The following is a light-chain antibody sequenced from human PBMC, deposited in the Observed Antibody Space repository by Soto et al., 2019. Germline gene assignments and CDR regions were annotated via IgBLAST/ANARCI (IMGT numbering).Light chain of an antibody. CDR1: QSVSRNY. CDR2: GAS. V-gene: IGKV3-20*01. Sequence: EIVLTQSPGTLSLSPGERATLSCRTSQSVSRNYLAWYQQKPGQAPRLSIYGASSRAAGIPDRFSGFGSGTDFTLTISRLEPDDFAVYYCQQYDSSPWTFGQGTKVEVK. J-gene: IGKJ1*01. CDR3: QQYDSSPWT.